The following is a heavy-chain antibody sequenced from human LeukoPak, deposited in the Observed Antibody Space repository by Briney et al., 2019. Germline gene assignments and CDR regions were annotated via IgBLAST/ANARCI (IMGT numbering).Heavy chain of an antibody. CDR1: GFTFSSYW. CDR2: IKQDGSEK. D-gene: IGHD3-10*01. Sequence: PGGSLRLSCAASGFTFSSYWMSWVRQAPGKGLEWVANIKQDGSEKYYVDSVKGRFTISRDNAKNSLYLQMNSLRAEDTAVCYCARAPGWFGELSNFDYWGQGTLVTVSS. V-gene: IGHV3-7*01. CDR3: ARAPGWFGELSNFDY. J-gene: IGHJ4*02.